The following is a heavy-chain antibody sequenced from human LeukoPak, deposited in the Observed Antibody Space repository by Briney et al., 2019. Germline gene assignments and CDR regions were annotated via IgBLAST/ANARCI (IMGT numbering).Heavy chain of an antibody. CDR1: GFTFSSYS. CDR3: ARVAGVGPGGDPYYFDY. CDR2: ISSSSSYI. J-gene: IGHJ4*02. Sequence: GGSLRLSCAASGFTFSSYSMNWVRQAPGKGLEWVSSISSSSSYIYYADSVNGRFTISRDNAKNSLYLQMNSLRAEDTAVYYCARVAGVGPGGDPYYFDYWGQGTLVTVSS. D-gene: IGHD3-10*01. V-gene: IGHV3-21*01.